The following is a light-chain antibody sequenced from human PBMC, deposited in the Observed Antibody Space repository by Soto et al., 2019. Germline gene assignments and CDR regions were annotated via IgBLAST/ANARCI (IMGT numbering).Light chain of an antibody. CDR2: EVS. J-gene: IGLJ1*01. Sequence: QPVLTQPASVSGSPGQSITISCTGTNSDVGAFNFVFWYQQHPGKAPKLIIYEVSNRPSGVSNRFSGSKSGNMASLTISGLQAEDEADYYCTSYTSTSHYVFGTGTKLTVL. CDR1: NSDVGAFNF. V-gene: IGLV2-14*01. CDR3: TSYTSTSHYV.